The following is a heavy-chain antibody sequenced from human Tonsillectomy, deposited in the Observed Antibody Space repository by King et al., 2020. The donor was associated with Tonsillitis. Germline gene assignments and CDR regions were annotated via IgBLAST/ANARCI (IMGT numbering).Heavy chain of an antibody. V-gene: IGHV4-4*07. CDR3: ARYTADWFDP. Sequence: QLQESGPGLVKPSETLSLTCTVSGGSINYYYWTWIRQPAGKGREWIGRIYTTGSTNYNPSLISRVTMSLDTSNNPFSLKLSSVTAADTAVYYCARYTADWFDPWGQGSLVTVSS. D-gene: IGHD2-2*02. CDR1: GGSINYYY. CDR2: IYTTGST. J-gene: IGHJ5*02.